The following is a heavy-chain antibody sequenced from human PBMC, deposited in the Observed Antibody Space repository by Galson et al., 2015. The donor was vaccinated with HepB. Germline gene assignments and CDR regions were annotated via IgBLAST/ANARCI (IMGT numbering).Heavy chain of an antibody. V-gene: IGHV3-21*01. CDR3: ARRLNSYSTSSGGIDY. J-gene: IGHJ4*02. CDR1: GFIFSRYT. CDR2: ISSSSSYI. Sequence: SLRLSCAASGFIFSRYTMNWVRQAPGKGLEWVSSISSSSSYIYYAGSVKGRFTISRDDARNSLSLQMNSLRAEDTAVYYCARRLNSYSTSSGGIDYWGQGTLVTASS. D-gene: IGHD6-6*01.